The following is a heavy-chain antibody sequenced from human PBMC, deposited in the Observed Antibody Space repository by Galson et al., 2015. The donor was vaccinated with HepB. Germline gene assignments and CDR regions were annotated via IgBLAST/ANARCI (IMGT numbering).Heavy chain of an antibody. Sequence: SLRLSCAASGFTFSSYSMNWVRQAPGKGLEWVSYISSSSCTIYYADSVKGRFTISRDNAKNSLYLQMNSLRAEDTAVYYCARTMAGFGELLFDYWGQGTLVTVSS. CDR1: GFTFSSYS. CDR3: ARTMAGFGELLFDY. V-gene: IGHV3-48*01. CDR2: ISSSSCTI. D-gene: IGHD3-10*01. J-gene: IGHJ4*02.